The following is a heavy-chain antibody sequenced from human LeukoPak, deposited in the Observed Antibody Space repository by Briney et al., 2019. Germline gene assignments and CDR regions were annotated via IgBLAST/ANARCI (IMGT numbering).Heavy chain of an antibody. V-gene: IGHV4-30-4*01. CDR1: GGSISSGDYY. J-gene: IGHJ5*02. CDR2: IYYSGST. CDR3: ARVRRYCSSTSCYNFRWFDP. Sequence: SQTLSLTCTVSGGSISSGDYYWSWNRQPPGKGLEWIGYIYYSGSTYYNPSLKSRVTISVDTSKNQFSLKLSSVTAADTAVYYCARVRRYCSSTSCYNFRWFDPWGQGTLVTVSS. D-gene: IGHD2-2*02.